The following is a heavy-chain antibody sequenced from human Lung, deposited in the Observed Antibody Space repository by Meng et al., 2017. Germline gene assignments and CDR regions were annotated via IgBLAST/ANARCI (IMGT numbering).Heavy chain of an antibody. CDR3: ARGPTTMAHDFDY. J-gene: IGHJ4*02. CDR2: INHSGST. D-gene: IGHD4-11*01. CDR1: GGSFSDYY. V-gene: IGHV4-34*01. Sequence: QVQLQQGGAGLLRPSCTLPLTCVVSGGSFSDYYWSWIRQPPGKGLEWIGEINHSGSTNYNPSLESRATISVDTSQNNLSLKLSSVTAADSAVYYCARGPTTMAHDFDYWGQGTLVTVSS.